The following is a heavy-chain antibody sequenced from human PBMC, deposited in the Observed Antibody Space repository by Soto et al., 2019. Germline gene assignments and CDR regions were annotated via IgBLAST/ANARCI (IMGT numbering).Heavy chain of an antibody. V-gene: IGHV4-59*08. CDR3: ARHPSDFWFDP. Sequence: PSETLSLTCTVSRGSINNSYWTWIRQPPGKRLEWIGYIHYTGTTNYTPSLRGRVTMSVDTSNNQFSLNLSSLTAADTAVYYCARHPSDFWFDPWGQGTLVTVSS. CDR2: IHYTGTT. D-gene: IGHD2-21*02. CDR1: RGSINNSY. J-gene: IGHJ5*02.